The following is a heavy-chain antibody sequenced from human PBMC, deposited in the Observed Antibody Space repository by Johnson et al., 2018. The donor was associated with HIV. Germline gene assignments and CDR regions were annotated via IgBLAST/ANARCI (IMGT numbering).Heavy chain of an antibody. V-gene: IGHV3-23*04. D-gene: IGHD2-21*02. Sequence: VHLVESGGDLVQPGGSLRLSCAASGFTFSSYAMSWVRQAPGKGLEWVSAISGSAISTYYADSVKGRFTISRDNSKNTLYLQMNSLRAEDTAVYYCAAGDSHGGAFDIWGQGTMVTVSS. CDR1: GFTFSSYA. CDR2: ISGSAIST. J-gene: IGHJ3*02. CDR3: AAGDSHGGAFDI.